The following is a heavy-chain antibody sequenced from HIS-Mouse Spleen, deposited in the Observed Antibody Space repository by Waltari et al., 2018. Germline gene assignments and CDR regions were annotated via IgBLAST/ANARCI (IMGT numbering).Heavy chain of an antibody. CDR2: ISSSSSYI. J-gene: IGHJ3*02. D-gene: IGHD7-27*01. V-gene: IGHV3-21*01. Sequence: EVQLVQSGGGLVKPGGYLRLSCSASGFPFSSYSMNWVRQAPGKGLEWGSSISSSSSYIYYADSVKGRFTISRDNAKNSLYLQMNSLRAEDTAVYYCARRLLTGDAFDIWGQGTMVTVSS. CDR1: GFPFSSYS. CDR3: ARRLLTGDAFDI.